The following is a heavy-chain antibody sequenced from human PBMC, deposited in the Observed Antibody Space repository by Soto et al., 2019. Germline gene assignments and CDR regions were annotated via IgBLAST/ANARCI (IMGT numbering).Heavy chain of an antibody. J-gene: IGHJ3*01. CDR1: GGSISSSNW. D-gene: IGHD3-10*01. CDR2: IYHSGST. V-gene: IGHV4-4*02. CDR3: ARVRPPQGRGVRLSDAFHL. Sequence: QVQLQESGPGLVKPSGTLSLTCAVSGGSISSSNWWSWFRHPPGKGLEWIGEIYHSGSTNYIPSLKSRDTRSVDKSEIQFSLKLSSVPAEGRAVYYCARVRPPQGRGVRLSDAFHLWGQGTMVNGSS.